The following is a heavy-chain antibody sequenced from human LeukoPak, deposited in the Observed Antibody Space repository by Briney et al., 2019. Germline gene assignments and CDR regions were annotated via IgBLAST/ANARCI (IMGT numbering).Heavy chain of an antibody. J-gene: IGHJ6*03. Sequence: PGGSLRLSCAASGFTFSSYAMSWVRQAPGKGLEWVSAISDSGGSTYYADSVKGRFTISRDNATNSLYLQMNSLRAEDTAVYYCARSGETTVPFYYYMDVWGKGTTVTVSS. D-gene: IGHD3-10*01. CDR1: GFTFSSYA. V-gene: IGHV3-23*01. CDR3: ARSGETTVPFYYYMDV. CDR2: ISDSGGST.